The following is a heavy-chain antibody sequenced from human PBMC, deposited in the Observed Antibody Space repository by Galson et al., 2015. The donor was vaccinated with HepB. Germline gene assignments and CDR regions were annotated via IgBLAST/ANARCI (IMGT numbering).Heavy chain of an antibody. J-gene: IGHJ3*02. CDR3: ARDPFGRGDDAGDAFDI. D-gene: IGHD4-17*01. Sequence: SLRLSCAASGFTFSSYAMHWVRQAPGKGLEWVAVISYDGSNKYYADSVKGRFTISRDNSKNTLYLQMNSLRAEDTAVYYCARDPFGRGDDAGDAFDIWGQGTMVTVSS. CDR1: GFTFSSYA. V-gene: IGHV3-30*04. CDR2: ISYDGSNK.